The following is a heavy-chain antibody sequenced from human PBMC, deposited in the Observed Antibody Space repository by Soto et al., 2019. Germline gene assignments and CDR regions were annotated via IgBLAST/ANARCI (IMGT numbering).Heavy chain of an antibody. CDR3: ARDVDTTSHFNRFDP. D-gene: IGHD5-18*01. Sequence: GGSLKLSCEVSGFSLSGYGIHWVRQAPGKGLEWVAVIWYDGIRKNYGDSVRGRFNVSRDSSKNMVYLQMDSLKVEDTALYYCARDVDTTSHFNRFDPWGQGVMVTVSS. V-gene: IGHV3-33*01. CDR2: IWYDGIRK. J-gene: IGHJ5*02. CDR1: GFSLSGYG.